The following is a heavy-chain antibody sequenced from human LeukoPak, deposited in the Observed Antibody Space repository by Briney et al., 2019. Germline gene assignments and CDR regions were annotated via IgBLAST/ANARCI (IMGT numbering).Heavy chain of an antibody. V-gene: IGHV3-23*01. CDR1: GFTFDDYG. D-gene: IGHD3-3*01. CDR3: ASQRFFFDY. CDR2: ISGSGGST. Sequence: GGSLRLSCAASGFTFDDYGMSWVRQAPGKGLEWVSAISGSGGSTYYADSVKGRFTISRDNSKNTLYLQMNSLRAEDTAVYYCASQRFFFDYWGQGTLVTVSS. J-gene: IGHJ4*02.